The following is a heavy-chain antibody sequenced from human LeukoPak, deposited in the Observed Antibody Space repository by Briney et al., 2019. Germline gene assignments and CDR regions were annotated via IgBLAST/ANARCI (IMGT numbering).Heavy chain of an antibody. J-gene: IGHJ4*02. D-gene: IGHD5-18*01. CDR2: ISGSGGST. CDR1: GFTFSSYA. V-gene: IGHV3-23*01. Sequence: PWGSLRLSCAASGFTFSSYAMSWVRQAPGKGLEWVSAISGSGGSTYYADSVKGRFTISRDNSKNTLYLQMNSLRADDTAVYYCARDDIAMAPRHLDNWGQGTLVTVSS. CDR3: ARDDIAMAPRHLDN.